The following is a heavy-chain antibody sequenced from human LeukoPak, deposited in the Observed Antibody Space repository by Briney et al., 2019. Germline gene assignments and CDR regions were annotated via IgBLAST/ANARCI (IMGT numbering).Heavy chain of an antibody. V-gene: IGHV3-21*01. D-gene: IGHD3-16*02. CDR2: ITGSSTFI. J-gene: IGHJ4*02. CDR1: GFTFSSYS. CDR3: ARDLSSPRTYFDS. Sequence: GGSLRLSCAASGFTFSSYSMNWVRQAPGKGLEWVPSITGSSTFIYYADSVKGRFTISRDNAKNSLYLQMNSLRAEDTAVYYCARDLSSPRTYFDSWGQGTLVTVSS.